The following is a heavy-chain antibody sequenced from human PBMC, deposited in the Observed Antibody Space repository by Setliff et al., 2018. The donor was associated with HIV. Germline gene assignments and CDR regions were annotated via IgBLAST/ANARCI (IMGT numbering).Heavy chain of an antibody. D-gene: IGHD3-22*01. J-gene: IGHJ4*02. CDR2: MSYDGSNE. CDR1: GFTFSSYP. CDR3: ARGTDYYDSSFDC. Sequence: GGSLRLSCAASGFTFSSYPMHWVRQAAGKGLEWVAIMSYDGSNEYYEDSVEGRFTISRDNSKNTLYLQMNSLRAEDTAVYYCARGTDYYDSSFDCWGQGTLVTVSS. V-gene: IGHV3-30*04.